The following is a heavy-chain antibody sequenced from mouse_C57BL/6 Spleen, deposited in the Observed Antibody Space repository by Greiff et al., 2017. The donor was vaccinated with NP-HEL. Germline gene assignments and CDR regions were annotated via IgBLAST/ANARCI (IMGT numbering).Heavy chain of an antibody. D-gene: IGHD2-4*01. CDR2: INPSSGYT. CDR1: GYTFTSYW. CDR3: ARRGVRDYDDFDY. V-gene: IGHV1-7*01. J-gene: IGHJ2*01. Sequence: VQLQQSGADLAKPGASVKLSCKASGYTFTSYWMHWVKQRPGQGLEWIGYINPSSGYTKYNQKFKDKATLTADKSSSTAYMQLSSLTYEDSAVYYCARRGVRDYDDFDYWGQGTTLTVSS.